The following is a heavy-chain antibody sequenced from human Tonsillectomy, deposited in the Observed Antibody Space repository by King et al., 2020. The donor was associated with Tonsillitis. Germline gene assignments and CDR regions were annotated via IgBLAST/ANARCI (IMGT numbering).Heavy chain of an antibody. J-gene: IGHJ3*02. V-gene: IGHV4-4*02. Sequence: VQLQESGPGLVKPSGTLSLTCAVSGGSISSSSWWSWVRQPPGKGLEWIGEIYHSGSTTHNPSLKSRVTISVDKSTNQFSLKLSSVTAADTALYYCARIKEDYYDSSGYLVRAFDIWDQGTMVTVSS. CDR2: IYHSGST. CDR3: ARIKEDYYDSSGYLVRAFDI. D-gene: IGHD3-22*01. CDR1: GGSISSSSW.